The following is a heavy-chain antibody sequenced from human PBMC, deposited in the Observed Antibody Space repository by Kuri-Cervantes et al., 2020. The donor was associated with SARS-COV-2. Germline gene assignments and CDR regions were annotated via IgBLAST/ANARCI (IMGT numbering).Heavy chain of an antibody. CDR3: ANGYYSHFDY. J-gene: IGHJ4*02. D-gene: IGHD1-26*01. CDR2: ISVWNRNT. CDR1: GCTLITYG. Sequence: ASVKVSCKASGCTLITYGISWVRQAPGQGLEWLGWISVWNRNTDYEQKVQGRVTMTTDTSTSTAYMGLRSLRSADTAVYFCANGYYSHFDYWGQGTLVTVSS. V-gene: IGHV1-18*04.